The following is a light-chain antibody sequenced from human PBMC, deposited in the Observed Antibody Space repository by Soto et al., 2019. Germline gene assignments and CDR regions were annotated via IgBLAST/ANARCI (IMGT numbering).Light chain of an antibody. Sequence: EIVMTQTTLSSPVTLGQPASISCRSSETLVHSDGNNYLRRLQQSPGQPPRLLIHTISTRFSGVPDRFSGSGAGTEFTLKISRVEAEHVGVYYCLQVTNCTWTFGQGTKVDIK. CDR1: ETLVHSDGNNY. V-gene: IGKV2-24*01. CDR2: TIS. CDR3: LQVTNCTWT. J-gene: IGKJ1*01.